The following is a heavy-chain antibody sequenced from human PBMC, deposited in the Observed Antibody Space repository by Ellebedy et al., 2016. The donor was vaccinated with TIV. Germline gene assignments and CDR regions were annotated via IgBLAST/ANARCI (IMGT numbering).Heavy chain of an antibody. V-gene: IGHV1-69*13. D-gene: IGHD3-3*01. CDR2: IIPIFGTA. Sequence: SVKVSXXASGGTFSSYAISWVRQAPGQGLEWMGGIIPIFGTANYAQKFQGRVTITADESTSTAYMELSSLRSEDTAVYYCARDQSLRFLVFDYWGQGTLVTVSS. J-gene: IGHJ4*02. CDR1: GGTFSSYA. CDR3: ARDQSLRFLVFDY.